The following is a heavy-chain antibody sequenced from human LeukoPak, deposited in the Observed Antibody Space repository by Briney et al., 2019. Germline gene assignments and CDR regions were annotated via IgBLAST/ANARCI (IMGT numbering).Heavy chain of an antibody. CDR1: GFAFNNYA. CDR2: ISYTGRSR. J-gene: IGHJ4*02. V-gene: IGHV3-23*05. CDR3: AKPDYGGNSAFDY. D-gene: IGHD4-23*01. Sequence: PGGSLRLSCDSSGFAFNNYAMTWVRQAPGKGLEWVASISYTGRSRRYADSVKGRFTVSRDNSKRTLSLQMDSLRAEDTAVYYCAKPDYGGNSAFDYWGQGTLVTVSS.